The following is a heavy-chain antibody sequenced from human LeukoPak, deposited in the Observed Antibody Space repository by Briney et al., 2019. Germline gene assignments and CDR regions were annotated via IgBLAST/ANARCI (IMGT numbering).Heavy chain of an antibody. CDR1: GFTFSSFA. CDR2: ISGSGGST. J-gene: IGHJ4*02. Sequence: GGSLRLSCAASGFTFSSFALSWVRQAPGKGLEWVSSISGSGGSTSYADSVKGRFTISRDNSRNTMYLQMNSLRVEDTAVYYCVKDYQVGNSPAFGDYWGQGTLVTISS. D-gene: IGHD1-26*01. CDR3: VKDYQVGNSPAFGDY. V-gene: IGHV3-23*01.